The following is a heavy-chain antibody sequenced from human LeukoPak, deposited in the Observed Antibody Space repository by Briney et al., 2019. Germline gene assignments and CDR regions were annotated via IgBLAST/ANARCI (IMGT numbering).Heavy chain of an antibody. CDR3: ARDRRYYDSSGYYFHWYFDL. V-gene: IGHV3-53*01. CDR1: GFTVSSNH. CDR2: IYSGVST. J-gene: IGHJ2*01. D-gene: IGHD3-22*01. Sequence: PGGSLRLSCAASGFTVSSNHMSWVRQAPGKGLEWVSVIYSGVSTYYADSVKGRFTISRDNSKNTLYLQMNSLRAEDTALYYCARDRRYYDSSGYYFHWYFDLRGRGTLVTVSS.